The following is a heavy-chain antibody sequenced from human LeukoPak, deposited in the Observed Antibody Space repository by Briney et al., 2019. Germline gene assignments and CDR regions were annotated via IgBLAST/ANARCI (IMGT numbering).Heavy chain of an antibody. J-gene: IGHJ4*02. CDR3: TRGGELMNF. D-gene: IGHD1-26*01. V-gene: IGHV4-38-2*02. CDR1: GYSISSGYY. CDR2: IYHSGST. Sequence: SETLSLTCTVSGYSISSGYYWGWIRQPPGKGLEWIGSIYHSGSTYYNPSLKSRVTISVDTSKNQFSLKLSSVTAADTAVYYCTRGGELMNFWGQGTLVTVSS.